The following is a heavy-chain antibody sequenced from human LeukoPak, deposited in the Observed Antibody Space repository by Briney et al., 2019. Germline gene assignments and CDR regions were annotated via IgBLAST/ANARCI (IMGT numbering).Heavy chain of an antibody. J-gene: IGHJ6*03. V-gene: IGHV3-20*04. CDR3: AREAYNWNYRYYYYMDV. Sequence: PGGSLRLSCAASGFTFDDYGMSWVRQAPGKGLEWVSGINWNGGRTGYADSVKGRFTISRDNAKNSLYLQMNSLRAEDTALYYCAREAYNWNYRYYYYMDVWGKGTTVTVSS. D-gene: IGHD1-20*01. CDR2: INWNGGRT. CDR1: GFTFDDYG.